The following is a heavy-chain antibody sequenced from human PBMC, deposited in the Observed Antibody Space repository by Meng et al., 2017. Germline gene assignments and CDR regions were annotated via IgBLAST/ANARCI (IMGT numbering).Heavy chain of an antibody. Sequence: VRLVKSGAGVKKPGSSVKVSCKASGGTFSSYAISWVRQAPGQGLEWMGGIIPIFGTANYAQKFQGRVTITADKSTSTAYMELSSLRSEDTAVYYCHSGWYQAGDDYWGQGTLVTVSS. CDR2: IIPIFGTA. J-gene: IGHJ4*02. D-gene: IGHD6-19*01. V-gene: IGHV1-69*06. CDR3: HSGWYQAGDDY. CDR1: GGTFSSYA.